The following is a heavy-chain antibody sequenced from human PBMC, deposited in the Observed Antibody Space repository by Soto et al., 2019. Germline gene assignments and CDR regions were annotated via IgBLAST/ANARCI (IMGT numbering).Heavy chain of an antibody. CDR1: GFTFSNYA. CDR3: ATRVVDSSGYYHFAY. V-gene: IGHV3-23*01. Sequence: EVQLLESGGGLVQPGGSLRLSCAASGFTFSNYAMSWVRQAPGKVLEWVSTIIFSGGSTYYADSVKGRFTISRDNSKNTLYLQMNSLRAEDTAVYYCATRVVDSSGYYHFAYWGQGTLVTVSS. D-gene: IGHD3-22*01. J-gene: IGHJ4*02. CDR2: IIFSGGST.